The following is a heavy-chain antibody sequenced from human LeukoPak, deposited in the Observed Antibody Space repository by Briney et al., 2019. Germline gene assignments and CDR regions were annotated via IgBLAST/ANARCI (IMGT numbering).Heavy chain of an antibody. CDR3: ARQAFWSGYYPY. V-gene: IGHV1-69*01. D-gene: IGHD3-3*01. J-gene: IGHJ4*02. Sequence: ASVKVSCKASGGTFSSYATSWVRQAPGQGLEWMGGIIPIFGTANYAQKFQGRVTITADESTSTAYMELSSLRSEDTAVYYCARQAFWSGYYPYWGQGTLVTVSP. CDR1: GGTFSSYA. CDR2: IIPIFGTA.